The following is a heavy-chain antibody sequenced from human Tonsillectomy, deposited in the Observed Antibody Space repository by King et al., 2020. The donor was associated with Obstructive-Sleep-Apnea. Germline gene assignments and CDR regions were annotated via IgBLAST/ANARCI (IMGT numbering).Heavy chain of an antibody. D-gene: IGHD3-22*01. CDR1: GGSISSYY. Sequence: QVQLQESGPGLVKPSETLSLTCTVSGGSISSYYWSWIRQPPGKGLEWIGYIYYSGSTNYNPSLKSRVTISVDTSKNQFSLKLSSVTAADTAVDYCARVKFEDSSGYYYFDYWGQGTLVTVSS. V-gene: IGHV4-59*01. CDR3: ARVKFEDSSGYYYFDY. J-gene: IGHJ4*02. CDR2: IYYSGST.